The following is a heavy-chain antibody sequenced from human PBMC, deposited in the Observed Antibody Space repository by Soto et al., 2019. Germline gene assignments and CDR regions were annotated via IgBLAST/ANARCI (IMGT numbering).Heavy chain of an antibody. CDR3: AKGPGNYVDY. CDR2: ISWNSDSI. D-gene: IGHD3-10*01. V-gene: IGHV3-9*01. Sequence: LRLSCAGSGFTFDDYAMHWVRQAPGKGLEWVSGISWNSDSIGYADSVKGRFTISRDNAKNSLHLQMNSLRAEDTALYYCAKGPGNYVDYWGQGTLVTVSS. CDR1: GFTFDDYA. J-gene: IGHJ4*02.